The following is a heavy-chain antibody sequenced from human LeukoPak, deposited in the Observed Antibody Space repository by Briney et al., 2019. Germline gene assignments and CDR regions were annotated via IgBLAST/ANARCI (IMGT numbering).Heavy chain of an antibody. Sequence: GGALRLSSAASGFTFSNYAMIWVRHALGKGLEWVSAISGRGGSTYYAGSVKGRFTTSRDNSKNTLSLQMDSLRSEDTAVYFCARRGTDYCTPSSCHPNWFAPWGQGTHVTVSS. CDR1: GFTFSNYA. J-gene: IGHJ5*02. V-gene: IGHV3-23*01. CDR2: ISGRGGST. D-gene: IGHD4-11*01. CDR3: ARRGTDYCTPSSCHPNWFAP.